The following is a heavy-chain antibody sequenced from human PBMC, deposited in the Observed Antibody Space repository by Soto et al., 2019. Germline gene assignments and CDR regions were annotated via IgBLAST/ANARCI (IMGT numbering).Heavy chain of an antibody. J-gene: IGHJ4*02. D-gene: IGHD2-15*01. CDR1: GGSFSGYY. Sequence: SETLSLTCAVYGGSFSGYYWSWIRQPPGKGLEWIGEINHSGSTNYNPSLKSRVTISVDTSKNQFSLKLSSVTAADTAVDYCARGGWGVVAATLRGDYWGQGTLVTVSS. V-gene: IGHV4-34*01. CDR2: INHSGST. CDR3: ARGGWGVVAATLRGDY.